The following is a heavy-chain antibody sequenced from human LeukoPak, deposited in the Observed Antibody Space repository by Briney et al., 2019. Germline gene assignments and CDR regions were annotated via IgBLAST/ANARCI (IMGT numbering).Heavy chain of an antibody. D-gene: IGHD2-21*01. CDR3: ARDLSAAYDF. Sequence: PGGSLRLSCAASGLTFSSHWMHWVRQAPGKGLVWVSRITNDGSSTTYADSVKGRFTISRDNAKNMLYLQMDNLRVDDTAVYYCARDLSAAYDFWGQGILVTVSS. CDR1: GLTFSSHW. J-gene: IGHJ4*02. V-gene: IGHV3-74*01. CDR2: ITNDGSST.